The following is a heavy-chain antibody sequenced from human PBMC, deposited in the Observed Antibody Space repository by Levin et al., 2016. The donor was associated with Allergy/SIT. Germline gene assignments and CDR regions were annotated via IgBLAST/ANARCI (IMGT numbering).Heavy chain of an antibody. CDR2: ISYDGSNK. CDR1: GFTFSSYG. J-gene: IGHJ6*02. CDR3: AKDSSGPYYYYGMDV. D-gene: IGHD3-22*01. Sequence: GGSLRLSCAASGFTFSSYGMHWVRQAPGKGLEWVAVISYDGSNKYYADSVKGRFTISRDNSKNTLYLQMNSLRAEDTAVYYCAKDSSGPYYYYGMDVWGQGTTVTVSS. V-gene: IGHV3-30*18.